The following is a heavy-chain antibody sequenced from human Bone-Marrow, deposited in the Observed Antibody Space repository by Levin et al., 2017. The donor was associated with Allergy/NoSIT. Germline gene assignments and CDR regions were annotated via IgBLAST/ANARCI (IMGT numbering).Heavy chain of an antibody. Sequence: LSLTCAASEFTFSNSWMFWVRQAPGKGLVWVSRINGDGSNTIYADSVEGRFTISRDNAKNTLYLQMSSLTADDTAVYYCARGLSTVSTGTLGYWGQGTLVTVSS. J-gene: IGHJ4*02. V-gene: IGHV3-74*01. CDR2: INGDGSNT. CDR1: EFTFSNSW. CDR3: ARGLSTVSTGTLGY. D-gene: IGHD1-7*01.